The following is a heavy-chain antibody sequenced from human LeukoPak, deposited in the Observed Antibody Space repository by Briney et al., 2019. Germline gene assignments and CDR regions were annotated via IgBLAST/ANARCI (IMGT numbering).Heavy chain of an antibody. V-gene: IGHV3-9*01. CDR3: AKDSSIVGATTGYFDY. CDR2: ISWNSGSI. J-gene: IGHJ4*02. CDR1: GFTFDDYA. Sequence: GGSLRLSCAAFGFTFDDYAMHWVRQAPGKGLEWVSGISWNSGSIGYADSVKGRFTISRDNAKNSLYLQMNSLRAEDTALYYCAKDSSIVGATTGYFDYWGQGTLVTVSS. D-gene: IGHD1-26*01.